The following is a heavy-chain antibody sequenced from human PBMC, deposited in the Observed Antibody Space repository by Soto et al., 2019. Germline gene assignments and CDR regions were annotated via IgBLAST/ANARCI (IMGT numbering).Heavy chain of an antibody. Sequence: SETLSLTCLVSWYSVSSDSYWAWLRHSPGKGLEWIVTMYHGGSTFYNPSLKSRVTMSLDTSKNQFSLKPSSVTDAGTSFYYCARVHVMVVAGSTFDYWGQGIPVTVS. CDR3: ARVHVMVVAGSTFDY. V-gene: IGHV4-38-2*01. CDR2: MYHGGST. D-gene: IGHD2-21*01. CDR1: WYSVSSDSY. J-gene: IGHJ4*02.